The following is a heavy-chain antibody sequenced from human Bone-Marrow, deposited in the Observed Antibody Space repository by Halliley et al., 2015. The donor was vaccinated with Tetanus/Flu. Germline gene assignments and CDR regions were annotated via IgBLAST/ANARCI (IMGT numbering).Heavy chain of an antibody. CDR2: INGRGNAT. V-gene: IGHV3-23*01. CDR1: GFTFNNFA. D-gene: IGHD2-21*01. J-gene: IGHJ4*02. CDR3: AKDRGEGRTYFDS. Sequence: SLRLSCAASGFTFNNFAMTWVRLIPGKGLEWVSSINGRGNATYFADSVKGRFTVSRVNSQNTLFLQMNSVRVEDTATYYCAKDRGEGRTYFDSWGPGTLVTVSS.